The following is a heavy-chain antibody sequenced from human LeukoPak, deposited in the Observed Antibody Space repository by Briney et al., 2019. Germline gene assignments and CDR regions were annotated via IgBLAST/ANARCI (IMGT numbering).Heavy chain of an antibody. V-gene: IGHV3-30-3*01. Sequence: GGSLRLSCAASGFTFSSYAMHWVRQAPGKGLEWVAVISYDGSNKYYADSVKGRFTISRDNSKHTLYLQMNSLRAEDTAVYYCARGSTRITMIVVVPGFDYWGQGTLVTVSS. CDR2: ISYDGSNK. CDR3: ARGSTRITMIVVVPGFDY. CDR1: GFTFSSYA. J-gene: IGHJ4*02. D-gene: IGHD3-22*01.